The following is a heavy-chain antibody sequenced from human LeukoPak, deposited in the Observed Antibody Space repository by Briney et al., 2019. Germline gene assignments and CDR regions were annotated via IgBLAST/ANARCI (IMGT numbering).Heavy chain of an antibody. J-gene: IGHJ4*02. CDR3: ARDQYDTWSRRGNFDS. V-gene: IGHV3-7*03. CDR2: IKLDGSEK. D-gene: IGHD3-3*01. CDR1: GFIFSSSA. Sequence: GGSLRLSCAVSGFIFSSSAMSWVRQAPGKGLEWVANIKLDGSEKNYVDSVKGRFTISRDNTKNSLYLQMNSLRVEDTAVFYCARDQYDTWSRRGNFDSWGQGTLVIVSS.